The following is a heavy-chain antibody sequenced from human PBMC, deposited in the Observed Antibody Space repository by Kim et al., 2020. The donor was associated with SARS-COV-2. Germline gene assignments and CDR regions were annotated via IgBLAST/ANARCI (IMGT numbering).Heavy chain of an antibody. CDR1: GFTFSSYA. CDR3: AKGGGAAAGSAEYFQH. J-gene: IGHJ1*01. Sequence: GGSLRLSCAASGFTFSSYAMSWVRQAPGKGLEWVSVIYSGGSSTYYADSVKGRFTISRDNSKNTLYLQMNSLRAEDTAVYYCAKGGGAAAGSAEYFQHWGQGTLVTVSS. D-gene: IGHD6-13*01. CDR2: IYSGGSST. V-gene: IGHV3-23*03.